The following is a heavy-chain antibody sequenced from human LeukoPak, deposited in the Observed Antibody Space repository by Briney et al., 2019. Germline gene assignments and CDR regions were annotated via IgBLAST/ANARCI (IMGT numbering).Heavy chain of an antibody. CDR2: ISAYNGNT. J-gene: IGHJ5*02. CDR1: VYTFTSYG. Sequence: ASVKVSCKASVYTFTSYGISWVRQAPGQGLEWMGWISAYNGNTNYAQKLQGRVTMTTGTSTSTAYMELRSLRSDDTAVYYCARDWSYCSSTSCRNLNWFDPWGQGTLVTVSS. V-gene: IGHV1-18*01. CDR3: ARDWSYCSSTSCRNLNWFDP. D-gene: IGHD2-2*01.